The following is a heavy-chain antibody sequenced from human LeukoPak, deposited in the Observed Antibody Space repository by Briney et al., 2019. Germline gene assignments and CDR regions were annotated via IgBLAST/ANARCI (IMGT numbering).Heavy chain of an antibody. CDR1: GYSFPTYW. Sequence: GESLKISCKGSGYSFPTYWIAWVRQVPGKGLEWMGIIYPGDSDTKYSPSFQGQVTISADKSIDTAYLQWSALKASDTAMYCCARVLGSGPYLYYFDYWGQGTLVTVSS. V-gene: IGHV5-51*01. D-gene: IGHD3-10*01. CDR3: ARVLGSGPYLYYFDY. CDR2: IYPGDSDT. J-gene: IGHJ4*02.